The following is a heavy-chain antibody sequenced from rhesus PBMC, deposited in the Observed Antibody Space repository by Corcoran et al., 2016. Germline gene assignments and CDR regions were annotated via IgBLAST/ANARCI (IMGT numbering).Heavy chain of an antibody. J-gene: IGHJ4*01. CDR1: GGSISSSY. CDR3: AREGDSGFRLDYFDY. CDR2: IYGSGSST. D-gene: IGHD3S6*01. V-gene: IGHV4-169*02. Sequence: QLQLQESGPGLVKPSETLSVTCAVSGGSISSSYWRWIRQAPGKGLEGIGYIYGSGSSTNYNPSLKSRVTLSVDTSKNQLSLKLSSVTTADTAVYYCAREGDSGFRLDYFDYWGQGVLVTVSS.